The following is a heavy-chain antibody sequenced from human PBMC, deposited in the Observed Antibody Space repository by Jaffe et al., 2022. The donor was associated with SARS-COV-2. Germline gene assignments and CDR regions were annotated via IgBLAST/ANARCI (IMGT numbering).Heavy chain of an antibody. CDR1: GGTFSSYT. D-gene: IGHD2-15*01. V-gene: IGHV1-69*08. J-gene: IGHJ4*02. CDR3: ARDPSIVVGGYFDY. Sequence: QVQLVQSGAEVKKPGSSVKVSCKASGGTFSSYTISWVRQAPGQGLEWMGRIIPILGIANYAQKFQGRVTITADKSTSTAYMELSSLRSEDTAVYYCARDPSIVVGGYFDYWGQGTLVTVSS. CDR2: IIPILGIA.